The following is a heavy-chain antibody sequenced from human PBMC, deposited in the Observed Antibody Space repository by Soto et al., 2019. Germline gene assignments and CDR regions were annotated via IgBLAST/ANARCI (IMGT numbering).Heavy chain of an antibody. D-gene: IGHD3-22*01. Sequence: PGGSLRLSCAASGFTFSSYGMHWVRQAPGKGLEWVAVISYDGSNKYYADSVKGRFTISRDNSKNTLYLQMNSLRAEDTAVYYCAKDSNNPYYYDSSGYYPYWGQGTLVTVSS. CDR1: GFTFSSYG. CDR2: ISYDGSNK. J-gene: IGHJ4*02. CDR3: AKDSNNPYYYDSSGYYPY. V-gene: IGHV3-30*18.